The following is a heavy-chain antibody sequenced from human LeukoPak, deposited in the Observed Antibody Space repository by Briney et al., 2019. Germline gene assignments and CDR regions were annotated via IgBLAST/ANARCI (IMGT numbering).Heavy chain of an antibody. V-gene: IGHV3-11*04. J-gene: IGHJ6*03. Sequence: GGSLRLSCAASGFTFSDYYMNWVRQAPGKGLEWVSYISSSGSTIYYADSVKGRFTISRDNAKNSLYLQMNSLRAEDTAVYYCARAGRRSDSDTTYYMDVWGKGTTVTISS. CDR3: ARAGRRSDSDTTYYMDV. CDR1: GFTFSDYY. CDR2: ISSSGSTI. D-gene: IGHD1-1*01.